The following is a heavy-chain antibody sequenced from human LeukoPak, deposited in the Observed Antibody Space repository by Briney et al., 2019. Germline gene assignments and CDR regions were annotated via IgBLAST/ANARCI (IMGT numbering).Heavy chain of an antibody. Sequence: ASVKVSCKASGYTFTSYDINWVRQATGQGVEWMGWMNPNSGNTGYAQKFQGRVTMTRNTSISTAYMELSSLRSEDTAVYYCAVNYDILTGWDYWGQGTLVTVSS. CDR3: AVNYDILTGWDY. D-gene: IGHD3-9*01. J-gene: IGHJ4*02. V-gene: IGHV1-8*01. CDR1: GYTFTSYD. CDR2: MNPNSGNT.